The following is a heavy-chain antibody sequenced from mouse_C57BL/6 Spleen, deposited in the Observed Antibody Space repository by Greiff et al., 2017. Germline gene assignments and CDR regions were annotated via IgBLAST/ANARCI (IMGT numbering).Heavy chain of an antibody. CDR1: GYTFTDYE. CDR2: IDPETGGT. CDR3: TRSYGSSSWFAY. Sequence: QVQLKQSGAELVRPGASVTLSCKASGYTFTDYEMHWVKQTPVHGLEWIGAIDPETGGTAYNQKFKGKAILTADKSSSTAYMELRSLTSEDSAVYYCTRSYGSSSWFAYWGQGTLVTVSA. D-gene: IGHD1-1*01. J-gene: IGHJ3*01. V-gene: IGHV1-15*01.